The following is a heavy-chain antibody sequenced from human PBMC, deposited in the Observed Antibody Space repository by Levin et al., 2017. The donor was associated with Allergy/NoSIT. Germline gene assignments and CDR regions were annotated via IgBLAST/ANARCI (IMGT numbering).Heavy chain of an antibody. Sequence: GGSLRLSCTVSGFTFGDYAMKWFRQAPGKGLEWVSFIRSNIHGGTTEYAASVKGRFIMSRDDPKSTVYLQMNSLKTEDTGVYFCTRVLVAAGPRLDYWGQGTLVTVSS. D-gene: IGHD2-15*01. CDR1: GFTFGDYA. V-gene: IGHV3-49*03. CDR3: TRVLVAAGPRLDY. J-gene: IGHJ4*02. CDR2: IRSNIHGGTT.